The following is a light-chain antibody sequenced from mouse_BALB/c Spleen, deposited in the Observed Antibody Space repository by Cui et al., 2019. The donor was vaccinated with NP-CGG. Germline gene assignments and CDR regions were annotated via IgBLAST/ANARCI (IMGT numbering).Light chain of an antibody. CDR3: VLWYSNHWV. J-gene: IGLJ1*01. CDR1: TGAVTTSNY. CDR2: STN. Sequence: QAVVTQESALTTSPGETVTLTCRSSTGAVTTSNYANWVQEKPDHLFTGLIGSTNNRAPGVPARFSGSLIGDKAALTITGAQTEDEAIYFCVLWYSNHWVFRGGTKLTVL. V-gene: IGLV1*01.